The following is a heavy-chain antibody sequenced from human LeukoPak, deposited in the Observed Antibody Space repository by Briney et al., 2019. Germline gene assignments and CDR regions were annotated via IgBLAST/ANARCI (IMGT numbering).Heavy chain of an antibody. CDR2: ISSSGGTT. D-gene: IGHD5-12*01. Sequence: GGSLRLSCAASGFTFSSYAMSWVRQAPGKGLEWVSAISSSGGTTYSADSVKGRFTISRDNSKNTLYLQMNSLRAEDTAVYYCARDSLGGYNFDYWGQGTLVTVSS. CDR3: ARDSLGGYNFDY. V-gene: IGHV3-23*01. J-gene: IGHJ4*02. CDR1: GFTFSSYA.